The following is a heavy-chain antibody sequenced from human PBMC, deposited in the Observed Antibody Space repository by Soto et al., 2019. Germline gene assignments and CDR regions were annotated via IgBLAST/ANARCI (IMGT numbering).Heavy chain of an antibody. V-gene: IGHV3-33*08. D-gene: IGHD1-7*01. Sequence: GGSLRLSCAASGFTFSSYGMHWVRQAPGKGLEWVADIWYDGSNKYYADSVKGRFTISRDNSKNTLYLQMNSLRAEDTAVYYCVSQTGTTYDWGQGTLVTVSS. J-gene: IGHJ4*02. CDR1: GFTFSSYG. CDR2: IWYDGSNK. CDR3: VSQTGTTYD.